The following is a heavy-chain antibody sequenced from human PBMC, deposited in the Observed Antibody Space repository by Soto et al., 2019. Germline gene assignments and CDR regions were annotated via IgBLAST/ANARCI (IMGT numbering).Heavy chain of an antibody. J-gene: IGHJ6*02. CDR2: ISYSGST. D-gene: IGHD3-10*01. CDR1: GGSISSSSYY. V-gene: IGHV4-39*01. CDR3: ARQGFGVLHGLVDV. Sequence: SETLSLTCTVSGGSISSSSYYWGWIRQPPGKGLEWIGTISYSGSTFYNPSLKSRVTISVDTSKNQFSLTLSSVTAADTAVYYCARQGFGVLHGLVDVWGQGTTVTVSS.